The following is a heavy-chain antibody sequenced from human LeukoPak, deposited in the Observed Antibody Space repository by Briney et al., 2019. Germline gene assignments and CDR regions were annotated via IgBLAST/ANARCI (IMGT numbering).Heavy chain of an antibody. CDR2: ITPNSGGT. J-gene: IGHJ4*02. V-gene: IGHV1-2*02. Sequence: ASVKVSCKASGYTFTAYYMHWVRQAPGQGLEWMGWITPNSGGTKYAQRFQGRVTMTRDTSISTAYMELSGLRSEDTAVYYCATRWELSPYFDYWGQGTLVTVSS. CDR3: ATRWELSPYFDY. CDR1: GYTFTAYY. D-gene: IGHD1-26*01.